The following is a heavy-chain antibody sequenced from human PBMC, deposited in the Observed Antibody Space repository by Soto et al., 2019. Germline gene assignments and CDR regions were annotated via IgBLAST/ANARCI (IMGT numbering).Heavy chain of an antibody. D-gene: IGHD5-18*01. V-gene: IGHV3-33*01. J-gene: IGHJ4*02. Sequence: GGSLRLSCAASGFTFNTYGMHWVRQAPGKGLEWVAVIWYDGSLKYYADSVKGRFTISRDNSKNTLYLQIKSLRAEDTAVYYIARARGYTYGAPTYWGQGTLVTVSS. CDR3: ARARGYTYGAPTY. CDR2: IWYDGSLK. CDR1: GFTFNTYG.